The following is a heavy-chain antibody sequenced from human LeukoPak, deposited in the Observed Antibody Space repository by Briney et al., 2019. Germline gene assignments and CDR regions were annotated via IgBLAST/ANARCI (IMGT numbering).Heavy chain of an antibody. CDR1: GGSISSHY. J-gene: IGHJ4*01. D-gene: IGHD1-26*01. CDR3: ARDIEAVGATLYFDY. V-gene: IGHV4-59*11. CDR2: INYSWST. Sequence: SETLSLTCTVSGGSISSHYWSWIRQTPGKELEYIGQINYSWSTHYNPSLKTRVTLSIDTSKNQFSLKLRSVTAADTAVYYCARDIEAVGATLYFDYWGRGTLVTVSS.